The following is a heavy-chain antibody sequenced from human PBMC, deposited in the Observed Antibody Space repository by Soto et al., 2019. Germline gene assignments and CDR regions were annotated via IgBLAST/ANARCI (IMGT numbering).Heavy chain of an antibody. V-gene: IGHV1-69*08. CDR3: ARDSGYCSSTSCYVDY. Sequence: QVQLVQSGAEVKKPGSSVKVSCKASGGTFSSYTISWVRQAPGQGLEWMGRIIPILGIANYAQKFQGRVTITADKSTSTAYMELSSLRSEDMAVYYCARDSGYCSSTSCYVDYWGQGTLVTVSS. D-gene: IGHD2-2*01. CDR1: GGTFSSYT. CDR2: IIPILGIA. J-gene: IGHJ4*02.